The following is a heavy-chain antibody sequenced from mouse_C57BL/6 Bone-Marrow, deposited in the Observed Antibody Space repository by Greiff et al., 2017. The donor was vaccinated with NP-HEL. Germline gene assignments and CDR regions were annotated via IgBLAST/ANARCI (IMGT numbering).Heavy chain of an antibody. V-gene: IGHV1-76*01. D-gene: IGHD1-1*01. CDR1: GYTFTDYY. J-gene: IGHJ2*01. Sequence: VQLVESGAELVRPGASVKLSCKASGYTFTDYYINWVKQRPGQGLEWIARIYPGSGNTYYNEKFKGKATLTAEKSSSTAYMQLSSLTSEDSAVYFCARDYYGSSYFLDYWGQGTTLTVSS. CDR3: ARDYYGSSYFLDY. CDR2: IYPGSGNT.